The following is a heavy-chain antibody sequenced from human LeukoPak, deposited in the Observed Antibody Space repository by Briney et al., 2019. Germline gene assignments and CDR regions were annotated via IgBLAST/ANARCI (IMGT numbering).Heavy chain of an antibody. J-gene: IGHJ6*02. Sequence: SSYIYYADSVKGRFTISRDNAKNSLYLQMNSLRAEDTAVYYCARDEGSSWYRPYYYYGMDVWGQGTTVTVSS. D-gene: IGHD6-13*01. V-gene: IGHV3-21*01. CDR2: SSYI. CDR3: ARDEGSSWYRPYYYYGMDV.